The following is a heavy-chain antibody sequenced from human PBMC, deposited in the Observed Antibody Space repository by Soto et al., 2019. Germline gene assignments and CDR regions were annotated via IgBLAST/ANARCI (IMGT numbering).Heavy chain of an antibody. CDR2: NR. V-gene: IGHV1-18*01. CDR3: ARDRLPLGELSPGEY. Sequence: QVQLVQSGAEVRKPGASVRVSCKASGYTFTSYRISWVRQAPGQGLEWMGYNRNYVQKFQGRVTMTTDTATSTAYMELRSLRSDDTAVYYCARDRLPLGELSPGEYWGQGTVVTVSS. CDR1: GYTFTSYR. J-gene: IGHJ4*02. D-gene: IGHD3-16*02.